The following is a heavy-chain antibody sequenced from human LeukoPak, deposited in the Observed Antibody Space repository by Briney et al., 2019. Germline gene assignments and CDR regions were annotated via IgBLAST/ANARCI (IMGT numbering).Heavy chain of an antibody. CDR3: ARQRRYYDSSGYFHYFDY. D-gene: IGHD3-22*01. CDR1: GGSIGSYY. Sequence: PSETLSLTCTVSGGSIGSYYWSWIRQPPGKGLEWIGHIYDTSYTDYNPSLKSRVTISVDTSKNQFSLKLSSLSAADTAVYYCARQRRYYDSSGYFHYFDYWGQGTLVTVSS. V-gene: IGHV4-59*08. J-gene: IGHJ4*02. CDR2: IYDTSYT.